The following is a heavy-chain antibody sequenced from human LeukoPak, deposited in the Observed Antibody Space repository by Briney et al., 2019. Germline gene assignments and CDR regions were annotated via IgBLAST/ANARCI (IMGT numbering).Heavy chain of an antibody. Sequence: GGSLRLSCAASGFTFSSYAMSWVRQAPGKGLEWVSGIGGSTYCADSVKGRFTISRDNSKNMLYLQMNSLRAEDTAVYYCAKTGGHLDYWGQGTLVTVSS. CDR1: GFTFSSYA. CDR2: IGGST. D-gene: IGHD2-15*01. J-gene: IGHJ4*02. CDR3: AKTGGHLDY. V-gene: IGHV3-23*01.